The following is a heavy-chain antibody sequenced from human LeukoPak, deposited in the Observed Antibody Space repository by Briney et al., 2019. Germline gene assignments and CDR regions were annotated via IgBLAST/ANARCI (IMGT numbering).Heavy chain of an antibody. Sequence: SETLSLTCTVSGGSISSSSYYWGWIRQPPGKGLEWIGSIYYSGSTYYNPSLKSRVTISVDTSKNQFSLKLSSVTAADTAVYYCARSRRIRGSGSSFDAFDIWGQGTMVTVSS. V-gene: IGHV4-39*07. CDR2: IYYSGST. CDR1: GGSISSSSYY. D-gene: IGHD3-10*01. J-gene: IGHJ3*02. CDR3: ARSRRIRGSGSSFDAFDI.